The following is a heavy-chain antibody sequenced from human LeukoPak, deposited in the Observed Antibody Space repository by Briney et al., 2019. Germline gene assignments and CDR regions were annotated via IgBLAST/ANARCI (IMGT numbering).Heavy chain of an antibody. D-gene: IGHD3-22*01. CDR1: EFTVSTNY. Sequence: GGSLRLSCVASEFTVSTNYMSWVRQAPGKGLQWVSIIHIDGETHYEDYVKGRFTMSRDNSKNTVYLQMNSLRSEDTAVYYCARDGLDSSGPVAFDIWGQGTMVTVAS. J-gene: IGHJ3*02. V-gene: IGHV3-66*01. CDR3: ARDGLDSSGPVAFDI. CDR2: IHIDGET.